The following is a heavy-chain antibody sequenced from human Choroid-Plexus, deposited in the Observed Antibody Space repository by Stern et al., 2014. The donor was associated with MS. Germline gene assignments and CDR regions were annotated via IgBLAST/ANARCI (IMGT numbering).Heavy chain of an antibody. CDR2: VSYDGSNK. Sequence: VQLVESGGGVVQPGRRLRLSCVASGFTFGSCAMHWVRQAPGKGLEGGAGVSYDGSNKYYADSVKGRFTISRDNSQNTLYMQMSSLRPEDTAVYYCAKDRQYLTYFFDHWGQGSLVTVSS. V-gene: IGHV3-30*18. CDR1: GFTFGSCA. D-gene: IGHD2/OR15-2a*01. J-gene: IGHJ5*02. CDR3: AKDRQYLTYFFDH.